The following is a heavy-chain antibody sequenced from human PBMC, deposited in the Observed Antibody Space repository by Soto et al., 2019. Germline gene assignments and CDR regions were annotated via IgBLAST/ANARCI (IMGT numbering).Heavy chain of an antibody. CDR3: AKDDGDIVVVAAAKLYQYSMDV. D-gene: IGHD2-15*01. CDR1: GFTFTRYA. CDR2: ISYDGSNK. Sequence: PGGSLRLSCAASGFTFTRYAMHWVRQAPGKGLEWLAVISYDGSNKYYADSVKGRFTISRDSPKNTLFLQMNSLRAEDTAVYYCAKDDGDIVVVAAAKLYQYSMDVWGQGTTVTVSS. J-gene: IGHJ6*02. V-gene: IGHV3-30*18.